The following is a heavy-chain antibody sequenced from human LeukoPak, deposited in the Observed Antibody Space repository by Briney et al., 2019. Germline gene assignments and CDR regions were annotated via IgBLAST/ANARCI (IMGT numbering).Heavy chain of an antibody. Sequence: SVKVSCKASGGTFSSYAISWVRQAPGQGLEWMGRIIPILGIANYAQKFQGRVTITADKSTSTAYMELSSLRSEDTAVYYCASKNSGYDLNFDYWGQGTLVTVSS. CDR1: GGTFSSYA. V-gene: IGHV1-69*04. D-gene: IGHD5-12*01. CDR2: IIPILGIA. CDR3: ASKNSGYDLNFDY. J-gene: IGHJ4*02.